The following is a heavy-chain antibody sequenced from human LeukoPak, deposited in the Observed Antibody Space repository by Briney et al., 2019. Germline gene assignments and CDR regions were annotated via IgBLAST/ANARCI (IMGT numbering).Heavy chain of an antibody. V-gene: IGHV4-39*07. CDR2: IYSSWST. J-gene: IGHJ4*02. D-gene: IGHD2-8*01. Sequence: SETLSLTCTVSGGSISSSSDYWGWIRQPPGKGLEWIGSIYSSWSTYYNPSLKSRVTISVDTSNHQSSLKLSSVPAADTAIYYCARGYCTNAVCSLGPTQAWGQGTLVTVSS. CDR3: ARGYCTNAVCSLGPTQA. CDR1: GGSISSSSDY.